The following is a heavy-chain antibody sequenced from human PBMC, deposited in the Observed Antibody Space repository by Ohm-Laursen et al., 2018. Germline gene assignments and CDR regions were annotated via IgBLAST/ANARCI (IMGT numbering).Heavy chain of an antibody. CDR3: AGDSSGEQWPHYCGY. D-gene: IGHD6-19*01. V-gene: IGHV3-7*01. CDR1: GFSFRSYW. CDR2: IKQDGSET. Sequence: SLRLSCSASGFSFRSYWMNWVRQAPGKGLEWVANIKQDGSETYYVDSVKGRFTISRDNAKNSLYLQMNSLRAEDTAVYYCAGDSSGEQWPHYCGYWGQGTLVTVSS. J-gene: IGHJ4*02.